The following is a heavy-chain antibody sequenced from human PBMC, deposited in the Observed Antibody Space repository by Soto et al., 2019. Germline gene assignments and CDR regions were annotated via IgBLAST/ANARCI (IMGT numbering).Heavy chain of an antibody. CDR1: GYTFTGYY. Sequence: ASVKVSCKASGYTFTGYYMHWVRQAPGQGLEWMGWINPNSGGTNYAQKFQGRVTMTRDTSISTAYMELSRLRSDDTAVYYCARDRDGAARSRGYFQHWGQGTLVTVSS. J-gene: IGHJ1*01. D-gene: IGHD6-6*01. V-gene: IGHV1-2*02. CDR2: INPNSGGT. CDR3: ARDRDGAARSRGYFQH.